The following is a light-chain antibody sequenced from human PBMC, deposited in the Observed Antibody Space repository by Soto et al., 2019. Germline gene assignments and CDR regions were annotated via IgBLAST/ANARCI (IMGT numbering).Light chain of an antibody. Sequence: ERVITQSPATLSVSPGERATLCCRASESVSSHLAWYQQKPGLAPRLLIYGASTRATGVPARFIGSGSGTEFTLTISSLQSEDFAIYYCQHYNNWPHTFGQGTKVDIK. CDR1: ESVSSH. V-gene: IGKV3-15*01. J-gene: IGKJ2*01. CDR3: QHYNNWPHT. CDR2: GAS.